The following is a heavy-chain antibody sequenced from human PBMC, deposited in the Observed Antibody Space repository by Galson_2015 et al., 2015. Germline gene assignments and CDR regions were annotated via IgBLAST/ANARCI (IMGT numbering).Heavy chain of an antibody. J-gene: IGHJ4*02. Sequence: ITYSGSTYYNPSLKSRVTISADTSKNQFSLKLSFVTDADTAVYYCARRNYPYYFDYWGQGTPVTVSS. V-gene: IGHV4-39*01. CDR2: ITYSGST. D-gene: IGHD5-24*01. CDR3: ARRNYPYYFDY.